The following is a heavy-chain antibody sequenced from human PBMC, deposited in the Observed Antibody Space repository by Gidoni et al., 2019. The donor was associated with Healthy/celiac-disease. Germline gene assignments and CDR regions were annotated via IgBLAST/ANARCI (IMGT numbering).Heavy chain of an antibody. CDR2: ISAYNGNT. J-gene: IGHJ3*02. V-gene: IGHV1-18*01. CDR1: CYTFTSYG. Sequence: QVQLVQSGAEVKKPGASVTVSCKASCYTFTSYGISWGRQAPGQGLEWMGWISAYNGNTNYAQKLQGRVTMTTDTSTSTAYMELRSLRSDDTAVYYCARETELWFGESHAFDIWGQGTMVTVSS. CDR3: ARETELWFGESHAFDI. D-gene: IGHD3-10*01.